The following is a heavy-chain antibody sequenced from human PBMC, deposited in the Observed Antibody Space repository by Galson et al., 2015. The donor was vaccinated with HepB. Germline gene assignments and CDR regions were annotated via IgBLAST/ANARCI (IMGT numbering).Heavy chain of an antibody. CDR2: IKSKTDGGTT. V-gene: IGHV3-15*01. J-gene: IGHJ3*02. CDR1: GFTFSNAW. Sequence: SLRLSCAASGFTFSNAWMSWVRQAPGKGLEWVGRIKSKTDGGTTDYAAPVKGRFTISRDDSKNTLYLQMNSLKTEDTAVYYCTTDAASIAALDAFDIWGQGTMVTVSS. CDR3: TTDAASIAALDAFDI. D-gene: IGHD6-6*01.